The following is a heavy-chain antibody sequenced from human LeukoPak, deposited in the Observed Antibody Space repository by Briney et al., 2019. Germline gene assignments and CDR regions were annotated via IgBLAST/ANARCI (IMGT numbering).Heavy chain of an antibody. CDR2: INHRGST. Sequence: SETLSLTCSVSGDSISTSSYYWGWIRQPPGKGLEWIGEINHRGSTNYNPSLKSRVTISVDTSKNQFSLKLSSVTAADTAVYYCARCRVVPAAGTYYYYYYYMDVWGKGTTVTISS. CDR3: ARCRVVPAAGTYYYYYYYMDV. V-gene: IGHV4-39*07. J-gene: IGHJ6*03. CDR1: GDSISTSSYY. D-gene: IGHD2-2*01.